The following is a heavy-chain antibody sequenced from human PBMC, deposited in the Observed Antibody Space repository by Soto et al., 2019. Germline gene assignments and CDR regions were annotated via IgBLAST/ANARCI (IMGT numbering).Heavy chain of an antibody. CDR1: GFTFSSYN. Sequence: EAQLVESGGGLVQPGGSLRLSCAASGFTFSSYNINWVRQAPGKGLEWVSYISSSSSSIYYADSVKGRFTISRDNAMNSLYLQMNSLTDEETAVYYCARDQGCSGGSCFYGYFDYWGQGTLVTASS. D-gene: IGHD2-15*01. J-gene: IGHJ4*02. V-gene: IGHV3-48*02. CDR2: ISSSSSSI. CDR3: ARDQGCSGGSCFYGYFDY.